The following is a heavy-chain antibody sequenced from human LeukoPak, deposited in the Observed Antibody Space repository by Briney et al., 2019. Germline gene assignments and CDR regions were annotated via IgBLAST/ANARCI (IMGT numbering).Heavy chain of an antibody. D-gene: IGHD4-17*01. CDR1: GGSISSGSYY. J-gene: IGHJ3*02. CDR3: ARVCSDYGNAFDI. V-gene: IGHV4-61*02. CDR2: IYTSGST. Sequence: PSQTLSLTCTVSGGSISSGSYYWSWLRQPAGKGLEWIGRIYTSGSTNYNPSLKSRVTISVDTSKNQFSLKLSSVTAADTAVYYCARVCSDYGNAFDIWGQGTMVTVSS.